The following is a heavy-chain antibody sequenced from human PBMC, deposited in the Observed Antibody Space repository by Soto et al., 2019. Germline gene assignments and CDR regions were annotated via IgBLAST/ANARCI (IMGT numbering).Heavy chain of an antibody. CDR3: ARDHFVVVPAAIPDYYYYYGMDV. CDR1: GFTFSSYE. J-gene: IGHJ6*02. D-gene: IGHD2-2*02. CDR2: ISSSGSTI. V-gene: IGHV3-48*03. Sequence: EVQLVESGGGLVQPGGSLRLSCAASGFTFSSYEMNWVRQAPGKGLEWVSYISSSGSTIYYADSVKGRFTISRDNAKNSLYLQMNSLRAEDTAVYYYARDHFVVVPAAIPDYYYYYGMDVWGQGTTVTVSS.